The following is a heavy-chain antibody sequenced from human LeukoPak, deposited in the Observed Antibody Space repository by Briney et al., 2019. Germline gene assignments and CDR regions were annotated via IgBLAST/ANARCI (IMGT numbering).Heavy chain of an antibody. D-gene: IGHD3-3*01. Sequence: ASVKVSCKASGGTFSSYAISWVRRALGQGLEWMGGIILIFGTANYAQKFQGRVTITADESTSTAYMELSSLRSEDTAVYYCATSRAGRFLEGLPSYYYYYGMDVWGQGTTVTVSS. CDR2: IILIFGTA. CDR1: GGTFSSYA. V-gene: IGHV1-69*13. J-gene: IGHJ6*02. CDR3: ATSRAGRFLEGLPSYYYYYGMDV.